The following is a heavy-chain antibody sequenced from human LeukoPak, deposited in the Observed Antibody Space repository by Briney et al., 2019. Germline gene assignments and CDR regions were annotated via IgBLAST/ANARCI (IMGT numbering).Heavy chain of an antibody. Sequence: GGSLRLSCAASGFDFSNYWMYWVRQAPGKGLEWVSSISTGSNHIFYADSVKGRFTISRESAKNSLYLQMNSLRAEDTAVYYCARRDSGGYCFDYWGQGTLVTVSS. CDR3: ARRDSGGYCFDY. CDR2: ISTGSNHI. V-gene: IGHV3-21*06. D-gene: IGHD3-22*01. J-gene: IGHJ4*02. CDR1: GFDFSNYW.